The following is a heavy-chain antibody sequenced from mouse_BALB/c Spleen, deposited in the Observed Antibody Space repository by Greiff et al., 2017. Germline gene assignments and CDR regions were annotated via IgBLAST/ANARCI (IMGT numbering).Heavy chain of an antibody. CDR3: ARRYDDYYAMDY. CDR2: ISSGGST. V-gene: IGHV5-6-5*01. J-gene: IGHJ4*01. D-gene: IGHD2-14*01. CDR1: GFTFSSYA. Sequence: EVHLVESGGGLVKPGGSLKLSCAASGFTFSSYAMSWVRQTPEKRLEWVASISSGGSTYYPDSVKGRFTISRDNARNILYLQMSSLRSEDTAMYYCARRYDDYYAMDYWGQGTSVTVSS.